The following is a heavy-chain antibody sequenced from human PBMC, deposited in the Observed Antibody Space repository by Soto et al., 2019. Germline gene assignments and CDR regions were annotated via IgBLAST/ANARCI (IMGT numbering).Heavy chain of an antibody. CDR1: GFTFSGSA. Sequence: EVQLVESGGGLVQPGGSLKLSCAASGFTFSGSAMHWVRQASGKGLEWVGRIRSIGNNYATVYGASLKGRFTISRDDAKNTAYLQMNSLNTEDTAVYYCSRQASDFWSGKPQYYMDVWGKGTTVTVSS. J-gene: IGHJ6*03. V-gene: IGHV3-73*01. CDR3: SRQASDFWSGKPQYYMDV. D-gene: IGHD3-3*01. CDR2: IRSIGNNYAT.